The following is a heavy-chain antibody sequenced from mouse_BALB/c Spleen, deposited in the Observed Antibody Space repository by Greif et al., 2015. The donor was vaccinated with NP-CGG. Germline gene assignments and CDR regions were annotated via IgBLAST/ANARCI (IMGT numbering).Heavy chain of an antibody. J-gene: IGHJ1*01. V-gene: IGHV1-54*01. CDR3: ASGGAYYRYDGGYFDV. D-gene: IGHD2-14*01. CDR1: GYAFTNYL. CDR2: INPGSGGT. Sequence: VQLQESGAELVRPGTSVKVSCKAPGYAFTNYLIEWVKQRPGQGLEWIGVINPGSGGTNYNEKFKGKATLTADKSSSTGYMQLSSLTSDDAAVYCCASGGAYYRYDGGYFDVWGAGTTVTVSS.